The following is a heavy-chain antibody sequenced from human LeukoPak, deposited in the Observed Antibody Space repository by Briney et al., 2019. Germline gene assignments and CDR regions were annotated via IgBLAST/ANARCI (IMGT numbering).Heavy chain of an antibody. CDR3: ARVYQGYCDL. CDR1: GGSITSYH. CDR2: VHYSGDT. V-gene: IGHV4-59*07. J-gene: IGHJ2*01. Sequence: ADTLSLTCTVSGGSITSYHWAWIRQSPGKGLESIGRVHYSGDTKYNPSFKSRVTMSLDASKKQFSLSLSSVTAADTAVYYCARVYQGYCDLWGRGTLVTVSS. D-gene: IGHD2-2*01.